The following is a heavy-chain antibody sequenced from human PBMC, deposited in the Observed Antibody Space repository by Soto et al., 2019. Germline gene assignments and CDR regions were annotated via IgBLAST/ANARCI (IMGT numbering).Heavy chain of an antibody. CDR3: AREGLGAVATGPYLDS. J-gene: IGHJ4*02. V-gene: IGHV1-69*19. CDR2: IIPICGTA. D-gene: IGHD1-26*01. CDR1: GGTFSSYA. Sequence: QVQLVQSGAEVKKPGSSVKVSCKASGGTFSSYAISWVRQAPGHGLEWMGGIIPICGTANYGQTFQGRVKITADEPTSTAYRELSSMRAEDTAVYYCAREGLGAVATGPYLDSWGQGTLVTVSA.